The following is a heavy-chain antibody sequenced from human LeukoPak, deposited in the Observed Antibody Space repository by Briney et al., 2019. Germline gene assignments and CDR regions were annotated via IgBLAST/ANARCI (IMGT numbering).Heavy chain of an antibody. CDR2: ISAYNGNT. J-gene: IGHJ4*02. Sequence: ASVKVSCKASGYTSTSYGISWVRQAPGQGLEWMGWISAYNGNTNYAQKLQGRVTMTTDTSTSTAYMELRSLRSDDTAVYYCARSPSYDYVWGSYRYYFDYWGQGTLVTVSS. CDR3: ARSPSYDYVWGSYRYYFDY. V-gene: IGHV1-18*01. D-gene: IGHD3-16*02. CDR1: GYTSTSYG.